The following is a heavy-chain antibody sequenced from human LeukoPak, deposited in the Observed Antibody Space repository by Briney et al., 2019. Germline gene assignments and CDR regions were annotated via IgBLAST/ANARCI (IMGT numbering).Heavy chain of an antibody. D-gene: IGHD3-22*01. Sequence: GESLRISCKGSGYSFTSYWIGWVRQMPGKGLEWMGIIYPGDSDTRYSPSFQGQVTISADKSISTAYLQWSSLKASDTAMYYCARRYDSSGYELDYWGQGTLVTVSS. V-gene: IGHV5-51*01. CDR2: IYPGDSDT. J-gene: IGHJ4*02. CDR1: GYSFTSYW. CDR3: ARRYDSSGYELDY.